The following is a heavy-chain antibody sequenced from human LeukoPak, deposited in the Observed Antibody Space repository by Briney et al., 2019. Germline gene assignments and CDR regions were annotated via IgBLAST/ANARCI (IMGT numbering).Heavy chain of an antibody. CDR1: GFTFSSYW. Sequence: GGSLRLSCAASGFTFSSYWMSWVRQAPGKGLEWVANIKQDGSEKYYVDSVKGRFIISRDNSKNTLYLQMNSLKPEDTAVYYCAKDQGDYSNYGFYYYYMDVWGKGTTVTISS. J-gene: IGHJ6*03. D-gene: IGHD4-11*01. V-gene: IGHV3-7*01. CDR2: IKQDGSEK. CDR3: AKDQGDYSNYGFYYYYMDV.